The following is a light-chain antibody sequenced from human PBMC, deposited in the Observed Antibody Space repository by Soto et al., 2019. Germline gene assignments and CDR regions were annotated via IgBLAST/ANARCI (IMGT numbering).Light chain of an antibody. CDR2: GAS. J-gene: IGKJ1*01. CDR3: QQYGSSPPT. CDR1: QSVSSNY. V-gene: IGKV3-20*01. Sequence: EIVLTQSPGTLSLSPGERATLSCRASQSVSSNYVAWYQRKPGLSPRLLIYGASSRATDIPSRFSGSGSGTDFTLTITRLEAEDFAVCYCQQYGSSPPTFGQGTKVEVK.